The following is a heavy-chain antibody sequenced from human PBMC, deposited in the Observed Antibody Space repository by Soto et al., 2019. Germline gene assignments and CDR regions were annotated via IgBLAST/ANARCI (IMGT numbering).Heavy chain of an antibody. Sequence: EVLLLESGGGLVQPGGSLRLSCAASGFSFSIYAMTWVRQAPGKGLECVSVINSSGGSTYYADAVKGRFTISRDNAKNTLYLQMDSLRSEDTAVYYCAKVGPIDRSGYYGGDYWGQGTLDTVSS. CDR2: INSSGGST. CDR3: AKVGPIDRSGYYGGDY. D-gene: IGHD3-22*01. V-gene: IGHV3-23*01. CDR1: GFSFSIYA. J-gene: IGHJ4*02.